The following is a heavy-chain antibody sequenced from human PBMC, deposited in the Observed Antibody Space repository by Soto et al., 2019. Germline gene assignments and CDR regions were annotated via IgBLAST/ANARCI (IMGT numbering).Heavy chain of an antibody. CDR1: GYTFNNYD. CDR2: MNPNSGNT. V-gene: IGHV1-8*02. Sequence: ASVKVSCKASGYTFNNYDIHWVRQAPGHGLEWMGWMNPNSGNTGYAQNFRGRVTMTQNTAIGTAYMELSXXRSDXXXHYXCTSTYGEETFXXWGQGTRVTVS. J-gene: IGHJ5*02. D-gene: IGHD2-8*01. CDR3: TSTYGEETFXX.